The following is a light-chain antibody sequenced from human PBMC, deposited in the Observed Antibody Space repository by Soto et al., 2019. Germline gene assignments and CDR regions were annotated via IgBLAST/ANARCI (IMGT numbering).Light chain of an antibody. V-gene: IGKV3-11*01. J-gene: IGKJ5*01. CDR3: QQRSNWPPS. CDR1: QSVSSY. CDR2: DAS. Sequence: EIVVTQSTGTLSLSPGERATLSCKASQSVSSYLAWYQQKPGQAPRLLIYDASNRATGIPARFSGSGSGTDFTLTISSLEPEDFAVYYCQQRSNWPPSFGQGTRLEIK.